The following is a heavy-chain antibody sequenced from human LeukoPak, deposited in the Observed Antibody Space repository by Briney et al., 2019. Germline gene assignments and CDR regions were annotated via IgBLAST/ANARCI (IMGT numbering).Heavy chain of an antibody. V-gene: IGHV3-48*01. CDR3: ARDLNDFWSGYSYDY. D-gene: IGHD3-3*01. CDR2: ISSSSSTI. CDR1: GFTFSSYS. J-gene: IGHJ4*02. Sequence: TGGSLRLSCAASGFTFSSYSMNWVRQAPGKGLEWVSYISSSSSTIYYADSVKGRFTISRDNAKNPLYLQMNSLRAEDTAVYYCARDLNDFWSGYSYDYWGQGTLVTVSS.